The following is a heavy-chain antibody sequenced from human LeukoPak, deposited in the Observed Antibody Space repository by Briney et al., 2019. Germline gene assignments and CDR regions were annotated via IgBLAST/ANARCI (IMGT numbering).Heavy chain of an antibody. J-gene: IGHJ4*02. D-gene: IGHD3-10*01. CDR1: GYTFTTYY. Sequence: ASVKVSCKASGYTFTTYYMHWVRQAPGQGLQWMGIIDPSGGTTTYAQKFQGRVTMTRDTSTSTVYMDLSSLRSEDTALYYCARSAGGYFDYWGQGTLVTVSS. V-gene: IGHV1-46*01. CDR2: IDPSGGTT. CDR3: ARSAGGYFDY.